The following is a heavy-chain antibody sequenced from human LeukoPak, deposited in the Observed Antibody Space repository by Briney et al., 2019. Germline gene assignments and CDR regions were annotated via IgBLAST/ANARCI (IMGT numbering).Heavy chain of an antibody. CDR1: GGSISSGDYY. CDR3: ARKNRARPLFSIAAAGPGWFDP. D-gene: IGHD6-13*01. CDR2: IYYSGST. J-gene: IGHJ5*02. Sequence: SQTLSLTCTVSGGSISSGDYYWSWIRQPPGKGLEWIGYIYYSGSTYYNPSLKSRLIISVDTSKNQFSLKLSSVTAADTAVYYCARKNRARPLFSIAAAGPGWFDPWGQGTLVTVSS. V-gene: IGHV4-30-4*01.